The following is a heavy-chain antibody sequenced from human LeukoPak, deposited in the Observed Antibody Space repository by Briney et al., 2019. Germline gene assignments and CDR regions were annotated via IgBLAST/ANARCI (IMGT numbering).Heavy chain of an antibody. D-gene: IGHD3-10*01. CDR3: ARDYYGSGNPNYYYYGMDV. CDR1: GFTVSSNY. Sequence: GGSLRLSCAASGFTVSSNYMSWVRQAPGKGLEWVSVIYSGGSTYYADSVKGRFTISRDNSKNTLYLQMNSLRAGDTAVYYCARDYYGSGNPNYYYYGMDVWGQGTTVTVSS. J-gene: IGHJ6*02. V-gene: IGHV3-66*01. CDR2: IYSGGST.